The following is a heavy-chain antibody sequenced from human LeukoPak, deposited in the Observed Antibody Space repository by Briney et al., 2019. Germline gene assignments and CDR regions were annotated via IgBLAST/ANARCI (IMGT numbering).Heavy chain of an antibody. CDR2: IDHSGST. V-gene: IGHV4-39*07. J-gene: IGHJ5*02. CDR1: GASIRSSTYY. Sequence: SETLSLTCTVSGASIRSSTYYWGWIRQPPGKGLECIGTIDHSGSTYYNPSLKSRVTISLDTSKSQFSLKLSSVTAADTAVYYCARGDYGSYGGWFDPWGQGTLVTVSS. CDR3: ARGDYGSYGGWFDP. D-gene: IGHD1-26*01.